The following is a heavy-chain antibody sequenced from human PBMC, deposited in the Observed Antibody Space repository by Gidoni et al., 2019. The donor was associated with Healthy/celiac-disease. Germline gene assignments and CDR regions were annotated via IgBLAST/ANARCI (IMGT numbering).Heavy chain of an antibody. CDR1: GYTFTSYG. V-gene: IGHV1-18*01. CDR2: ISAYNGNT. CDR3: ARGGWNYYYYYYYYMDV. Sequence: QVQLVQSGAAVKKPGASVKVSCQASGYTFTSYGISWVRQAPGQGLEWMGWISAYNGNTNYAQKLQGRVTMTTDTSTSTAYMELRSLRSDDTAVYYCARGGWNYYYYYYYYMDVWGKGTTVTVSS. J-gene: IGHJ6*03. D-gene: IGHD1-7*01.